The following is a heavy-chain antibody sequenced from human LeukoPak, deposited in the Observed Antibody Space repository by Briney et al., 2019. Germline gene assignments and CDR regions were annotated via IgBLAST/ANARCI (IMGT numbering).Heavy chain of an antibody. V-gene: IGHV3-9*01. CDR3: AKDNDYDSSGPLIFDY. D-gene: IGHD3-22*01. J-gene: IGHJ4*02. CDR1: GFTFDDYA. CDR2: ISWNSGSI. Sequence: ALRLSCAASGFTFDDYAMHWVRQAPGKGLEWVSGISWNSGSIGYADSVKGRFTISRDNAKNSLYLQMNSLRAEDTALYYCAKDNDYDSSGPLIFDYWGQGTLVTVSS.